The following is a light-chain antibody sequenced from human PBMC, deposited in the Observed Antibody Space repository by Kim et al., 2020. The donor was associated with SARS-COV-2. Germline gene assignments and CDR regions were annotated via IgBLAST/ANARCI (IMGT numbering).Light chain of an antibody. CDR2: AAS. J-gene: IGKJ4*01. V-gene: IGKV1-39*01. CDR1: QSISYY. CDR3: QHSYTTPPA. Sequence: ASVGDRVTITCRASQSISYYLNWYQQTPGKAPTLLIYAASSLLSGVPSRFSGSGSGTDFTLTISSLQPEDFATYYCQHSYTTPPAFGGGTKVDIK.